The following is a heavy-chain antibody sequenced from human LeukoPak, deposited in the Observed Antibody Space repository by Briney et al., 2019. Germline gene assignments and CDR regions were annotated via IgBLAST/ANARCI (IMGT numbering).Heavy chain of an antibody. Sequence: PSQTLSLTCTVSGGSISSYYWSWIRQPPGKRLEWIGYVYHDGSTSYNPSLESRVTMSVDKSKNQISLKVNSMTAADTAVYYCARGGGLGIVPFDHWGQGSLVTVSS. CDR3: ARGGGLGIVPFDH. J-gene: IGHJ4*02. CDR1: GGSISSYY. D-gene: IGHD7-27*01. CDR2: VYHDGST. V-gene: IGHV4-59*01.